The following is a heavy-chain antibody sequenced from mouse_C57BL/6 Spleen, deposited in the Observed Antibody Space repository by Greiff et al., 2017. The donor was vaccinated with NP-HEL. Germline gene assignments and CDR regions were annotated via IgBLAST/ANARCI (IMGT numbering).Heavy chain of an antibody. J-gene: IGHJ3*01. CDR3: ARDEDYYDYD. D-gene: IGHD2-4*01. V-gene: IGHV3-6*01. CDR2: ISYDGSN. CDR1: GYSITSGYY. Sequence: DVQLQESGPGLVKPSQSLSLTCSVTGYSITSGYYWNWIRQFPGNKLEWMGYISYDGSNNYNPSLKNRISITRDTSKNQFFLKLNSVTTEDTATYYCARDEDYYDYDWGQGTLVTVSA.